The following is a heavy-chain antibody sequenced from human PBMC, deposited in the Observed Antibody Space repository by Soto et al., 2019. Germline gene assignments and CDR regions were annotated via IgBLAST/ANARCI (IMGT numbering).Heavy chain of an antibody. CDR1: GYTFTSYD. V-gene: IGHV1-8*01. CDR2: MNPNSSNT. D-gene: IGHD6-19*01. CDR3: ARDSSGWYENRFDY. Sequence: ASVKVSCKASGYTFTSYDVNWVRQATGQGLEWMGWMNPNSSNTGYAQKIQGRVNMTRNTSISTAYMELSSLRSEDTAVYYCARDSSGWYENRFDYWGQGTLVTVSS. J-gene: IGHJ4*02.